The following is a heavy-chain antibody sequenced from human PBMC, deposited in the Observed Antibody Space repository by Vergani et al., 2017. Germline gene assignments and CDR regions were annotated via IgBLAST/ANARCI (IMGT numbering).Heavy chain of an antibody. D-gene: IGHD2-15*01. V-gene: IGHV3-21*01. CDR1: GFTFSSYS. CDR2: SSSSSSYI. Sequence: EVQLVESGGGLVKPGGSLRLSCAASGFTFSSYSMNWVRQAPGKGLEWVSSSSSSSSYIYYADSVKGRFTISRDNAKNSLYLQMNSLRAEDTAVYYCARDMVWRHGGGAFDIWGQGTMVTVSS. J-gene: IGHJ3*02. CDR3: ARDMVWRHGGGAFDI.